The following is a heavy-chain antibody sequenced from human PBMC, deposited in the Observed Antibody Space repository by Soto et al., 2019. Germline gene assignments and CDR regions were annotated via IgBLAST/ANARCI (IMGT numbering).Heavy chain of an antibody. CDR3: AREYSSSSPWFDP. CDR1: GGTFSSYA. D-gene: IGHD6-6*01. Sequence: SVKVSCKASGGTFSSYAISWVRQAPGQGLEWMGGIIPIFGTANYAQKFQGRVTITADKSTSTAYMELSSLRSEDTAVYYCAREYSSSSPWFDPWGQGTLVTVSS. V-gene: IGHV1-69*06. CDR2: IIPIFGTA. J-gene: IGHJ5*02.